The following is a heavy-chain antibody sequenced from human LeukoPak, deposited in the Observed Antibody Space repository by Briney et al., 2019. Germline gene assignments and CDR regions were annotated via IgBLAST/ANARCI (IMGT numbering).Heavy chain of an antibody. J-gene: IGHJ3*02. CDR1: GFTVSSNY. D-gene: IGHD3-3*01. CDR3: ARDDDLWGDRAFDI. CDR2: IYSGGST. V-gene: IGHV3-53*01. Sequence: GGSLRLSCAASGFTVSSNYMSWVRQAPGKGLEWVSVIYSGGSTYYADSVKGRFTISRDNSKNTPYLQMNSLRAEDTAVYYCARDDDLWGDRAFDIWGQGTMVTVSS.